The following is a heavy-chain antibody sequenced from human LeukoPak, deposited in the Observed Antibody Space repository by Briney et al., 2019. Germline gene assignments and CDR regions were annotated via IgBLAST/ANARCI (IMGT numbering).Heavy chain of an antibody. CDR2: IKQDETEI. V-gene: IGHV3-7*01. CDR1: GLSFRNTW. CDR3: ARLNWDDGEVSGFDQ. D-gene: IGHD1-26*01. J-gene: IGHJ5*02. Sequence: PGGSLRLSCTASGLSFRNTWMSWVRQAPGKGLEWVANIKQDETEIYYADSVKGRFTISRDNAKRSLYLQMNNLRVEDTAVYYCARLNWDDGEVSGFDQWGQGILVTVSS.